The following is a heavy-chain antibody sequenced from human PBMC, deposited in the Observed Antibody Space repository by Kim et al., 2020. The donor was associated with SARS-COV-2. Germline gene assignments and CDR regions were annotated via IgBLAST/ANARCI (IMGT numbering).Heavy chain of an antibody. D-gene: IGHD1-1*01. V-gene: IGHV4-61*08. J-gene: IGHJ4*01. CDR1: GGSVVTGAFY. Sequence: SETLSLTCTVSGGSVVTGAFYWSWIRQPPGKGLEWIGYISYSGSTIYNPSLKSRVIISVDTSQNQFSLNLNSVTAADTAEYYCARGSAPDWTYYFDHWG. CDR2: ISYSGST. CDR3: ARGSAPDWTYYFDH.